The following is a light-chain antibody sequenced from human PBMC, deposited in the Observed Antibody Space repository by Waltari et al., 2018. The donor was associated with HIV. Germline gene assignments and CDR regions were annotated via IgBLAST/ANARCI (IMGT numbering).Light chain of an antibody. CDR3: CSYGGSPYV. Sequence: ALTQPASASGSSGPAVTIPCTGASRAPKLIIYEVTKRPSGISDRFSCSKSGNTASLTISGLQAEDEADYYCCSYGGSPYVLGSGTKVTVL. V-gene: IGLV2-23*02. CDR2: EVT. J-gene: IGLJ1*01. CDR1: SR.